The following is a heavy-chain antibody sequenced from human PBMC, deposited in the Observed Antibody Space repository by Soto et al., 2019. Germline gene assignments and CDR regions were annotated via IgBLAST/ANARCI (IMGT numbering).Heavy chain of an antibody. CDR2: MNPNSGNT. J-gene: IGHJ3*02. Sequence: ASVKVSCKASRYTFTSYDINWVRQAPGQGLEWMGWMNPNSGNTGYAQKFQGRVTMSRNTSISTAYMELSSLRSEDTAVYYCAGPARNYDFWSGYSFDIWGQGTMVTVSS. V-gene: IGHV1-8*01. D-gene: IGHD3-3*01. CDR1: RYTFTSYD. CDR3: AGPARNYDFWSGYSFDI.